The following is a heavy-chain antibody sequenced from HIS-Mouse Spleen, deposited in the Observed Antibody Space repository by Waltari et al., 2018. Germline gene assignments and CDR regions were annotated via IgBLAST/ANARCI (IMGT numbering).Heavy chain of an antibody. CDR1: GGSISSSSYY. CDR2: IYYSGST. V-gene: IGHV4-39*07. Sequence: QLQLQESGPGLVKPSETLSLTCTVSGGSISSSSYYWGWIRQPPGKGLEGIGGIYYSGSTYYNPSLKSGVTISVDTSKNQFSLKLSSVTAADTAVYYCAREIPYSSSWYDWYFDLWGRGTLVTVSS. D-gene: IGHD6-13*01. J-gene: IGHJ2*01. CDR3: AREIPYSSSWYDWYFDL.